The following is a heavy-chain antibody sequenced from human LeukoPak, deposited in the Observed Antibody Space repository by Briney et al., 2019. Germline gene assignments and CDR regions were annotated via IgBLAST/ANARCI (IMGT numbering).Heavy chain of an antibody. Sequence: GGSLRLSCAASGFTDSSNYMSWVRQAPGKGLEWVSVIYSGGSTYYADSVKGRFTISRDNSKNTLYLQMNSLRAEDTAVYYCARAEKAKIFDYWGQGTLVTVSS. CDR3: ARAEKAKIFDY. J-gene: IGHJ4*02. CDR1: GFTDSSNY. CDR2: IYSGGST. D-gene: IGHD5-24*01. V-gene: IGHV3-53*01.